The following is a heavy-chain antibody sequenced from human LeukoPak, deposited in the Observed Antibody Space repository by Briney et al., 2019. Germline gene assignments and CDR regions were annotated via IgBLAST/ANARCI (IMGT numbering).Heavy chain of an antibody. CDR3: AKGAGIWYDGPFDY. V-gene: IGHV3-23*01. Sequence: PGGSLRLSCAASGFTFSSYAMNWVRQAPGRGLEWVSGLSGSGGGTHYIDSVKGRFFISRDNSKNTVFLQMNRLRAEDTAVYYCAKGAGIWYDGPFDYWGQGILVTVPS. CDR2: LSGSGGGT. J-gene: IGHJ4*02. D-gene: IGHD6-13*01. CDR1: GFTFSSYA.